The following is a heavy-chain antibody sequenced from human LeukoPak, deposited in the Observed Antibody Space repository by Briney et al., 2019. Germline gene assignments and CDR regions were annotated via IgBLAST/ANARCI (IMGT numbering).Heavy chain of an antibody. CDR3: AKTNSAQYFDY. D-gene: IGHD4-11*01. Sequence: GGSLRLSCAASGFTFSSYAMSWVRLALGKGLEWVSGISGSGGSTNYADSVKGRFTISRDNSKNTLYLQMNSLRAEDTADYYCAKTNSAQYFDYWGQGTLVTVSS. CDR1: GFTFSSYA. V-gene: IGHV3-23*01. J-gene: IGHJ4*02. CDR2: ISGSGGST.